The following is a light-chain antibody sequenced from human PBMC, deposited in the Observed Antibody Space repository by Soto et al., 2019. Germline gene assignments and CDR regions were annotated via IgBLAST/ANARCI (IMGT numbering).Light chain of an antibody. V-gene: IGKV3-20*01. CDR3: QHYGDSSYT. Sequence: EIVLTQSPGTLSLSPGERATLSCRASQSVSRSYLAWYQQKPGQAPRLLIYGASSWATGIPDRFTGSGSGTDFTLTISRLEPEDFAVYSCQHYGDSSYTFGQGTKLEIK. CDR2: GAS. CDR1: QSVSRSY. J-gene: IGKJ2*01.